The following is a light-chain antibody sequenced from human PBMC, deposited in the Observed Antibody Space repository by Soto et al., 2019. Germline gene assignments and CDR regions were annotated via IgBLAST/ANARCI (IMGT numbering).Light chain of an antibody. CDR2: SAS. CDR3: QHGYVAPYS. CDR1: QDINVY. V-gene: IGKV1-39*01. Sequence: DIQMTQSPSSVSASIGDTVTITCRARQDINVYLNWYQQKPGEVPKLLIYSASTLHSGVPSRFSGSGTETDLTLTIRSLQPEDVATYYCQHGYVAPYSFGQGTKVDI. J-gene: IGKJ2*03.